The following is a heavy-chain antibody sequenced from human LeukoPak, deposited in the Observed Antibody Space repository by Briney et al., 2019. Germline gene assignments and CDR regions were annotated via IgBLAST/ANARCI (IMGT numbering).Heavy chain of an antibody. Sequence: GASVKVSCKASGYTFTSYYMHWVRQPPGQGLEWMGIINPSGGSTSYAQKFQDRVTMTRDTSTSTVYMEMSSLRSEDTAVYYCARDRSSGWSPFDYWGQGTLVTVSS. CDR1: GYTFTSYY. J-gene: IGHJ4*02. CDR2: INPSGGST. CDR3: ARDRSSGWSPFDY. D-gene: IGHD6-19*01. V-gene: IGHV1-46*01.